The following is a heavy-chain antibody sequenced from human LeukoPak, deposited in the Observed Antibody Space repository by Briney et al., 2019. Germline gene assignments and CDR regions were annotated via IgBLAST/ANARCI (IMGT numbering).Heavy chain of an antibody. CDR3: ATHLNYAPIDY. J-gene: IGHJ4*02. CDR1: GFTFSSYA. Sequence: GGSLRLSCAASGFTFSSYAMHWVRQAPGKGLEYVSAISSNGGSTYYANSVKGRFTISRDNSKNTLYLQMGSLRAEDMAVYYCATHLNYAPIDYWGQGTLVTVSS. V-gene: IGHV3-64*01. CDR2: ISSNGGST. D-gene: IGHD2-2*01.